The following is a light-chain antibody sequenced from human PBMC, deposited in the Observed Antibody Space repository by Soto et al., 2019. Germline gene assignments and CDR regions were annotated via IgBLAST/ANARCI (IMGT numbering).Light chain of an antibody. Sequence: QSALTQPASVSGSPGQSITISCTGTSRDIGFFNYVSWYQQFPGNAPKLIIFEVTNRPSGVSNRFSASKSGNTASLTISGLQAEDGADYYCSSYTPRSTYGFGTGTKLTVL. CDR3: SSYTPRSTYG. V-gene: IGLV2-14*01. CDR2: EVT. CDR1: SRDIGFFNY. J-gene: IGLJ1*01.